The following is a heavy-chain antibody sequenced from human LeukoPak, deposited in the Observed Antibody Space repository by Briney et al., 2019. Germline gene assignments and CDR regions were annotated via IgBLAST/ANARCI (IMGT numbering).Heavy chain of an antibody. V-gene: IGHV1-24*01. CDR3: ATVRGYSYGQFDY. J-gene: IGHJ4*02. Sequence: ASVKVSCKVSGYTLTELSMHWVRQAPGKGLEWMGGFDPEDGETIYAQKFQGRVTTTEDTSTDTAYMELSSLRSEDTAVYYCATVRGYSYGQFDYWGQGTLVTVSS. CDR2: FDPEDGET. CDR1: GYTLTELS. D-gene: IGHD5-18*01.